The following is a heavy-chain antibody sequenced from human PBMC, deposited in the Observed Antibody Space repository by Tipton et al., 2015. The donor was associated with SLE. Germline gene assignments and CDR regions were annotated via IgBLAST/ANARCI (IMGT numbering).Heavy chain of an antibody. CDR2: ISSSGSTI. CDR1: GFTFSSYE. CDR3: ARDSVIGGTLFQH. V-gene: IGHV3-48*03. Sequence: SLRLSCAASGFTFSSYEMNWVRQAPGKGLEWVSYISSSGSTIYYADSVKGRFTISRDNAKNTLYLQMNSMRAEDTAVYYCARDSVIGGTLFQHWGQGTLVTVAS. J-gene: IGHJ1*01. D-gene: IGHD4-23*01.